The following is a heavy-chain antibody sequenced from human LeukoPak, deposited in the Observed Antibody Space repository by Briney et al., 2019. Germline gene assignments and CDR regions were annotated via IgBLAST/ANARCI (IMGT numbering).Heavy chain of an antibody. CDR2: INPNSGGT. J-gene: IGHJ4*02. V-gene: IGHV1-2*02. Sequence: ASVKVSCKASGYTFTGYYMHWVRQAPGQGLEWMGWINPNSGGTNYAQKLQGRVTMTTDTSTSTAYMELRSLRSDDTAVYYCARNPLWFGELSRPSLSALFDYWGQGTLVTVSS. CDR3: ARNPLWFGELSRPSLSALFDY. D-gene: IGHD3-10*01. CDR1: GYTFTGYY.